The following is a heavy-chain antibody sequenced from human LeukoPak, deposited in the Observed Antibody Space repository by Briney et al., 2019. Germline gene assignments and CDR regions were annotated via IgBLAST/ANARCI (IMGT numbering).Heavy chain of an antibody. CDR3: ARGDGAAAGLYYYYYGMDV. Sequence: SETLSLTCAVYGGSFSGYYWSWIRQPPGKGLEWIGEINHSGSTNYNPSLKSRVTIPVDTSKNQFSLKLSSVTAADTAVYYCARGDGAAAGLYYYYYGMDVWGQGTTVTVSS. V-gene: IGHV4-34*01. D-gene: IGHD6-13*01. J-gene: IGHJ6*02. CDR2: INHSGST. CDR1: GGSFSGYY.